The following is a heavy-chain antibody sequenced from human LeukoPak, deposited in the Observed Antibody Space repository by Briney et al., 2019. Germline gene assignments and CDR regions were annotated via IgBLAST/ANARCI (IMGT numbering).Heavy chain of an antibody. CDR2: INHSGST. J-gene: IGHJ4*02. D-gene: IGHD3-3*01. CDR1: GGSFSGYY. Sequence: PSETLSLTCAVYGGSFSGYYWSWIRQPPGKGLEWIGEINHSGSTNYNPSLKSRVTISVDTSKNQFSLKLSSVTAADTAVYYCARGLRGVILRFLEWPPYFDYWGQGTLVTVSS. CDR3: ARGLRGVILRFLEWPPYFDY. V-gene: IGHV4-34*01.